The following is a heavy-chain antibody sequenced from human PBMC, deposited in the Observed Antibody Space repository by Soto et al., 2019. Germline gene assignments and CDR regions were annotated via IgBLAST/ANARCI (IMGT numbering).Heavy chain of an antibody. CDR3: AKTYGPLGWLDP. CDR1: GGSISNAQYY. J-gene: IGHJ5*02. Sequence: QVHLQESGPGLVKPSQTLSLTCTFSGGSISNAQYYWAWMRQHPGKGLEWIGYIYYSANTYYSPSIKSRVSISTDTSRSLFSLKVNSVTAADPAVYYCAKTYGPLGWLDPWGQGTLVTVSS. CDR2: IYYSANT. D-gene: IGHD3-16*01. V-gene: IGHV4-31*03.